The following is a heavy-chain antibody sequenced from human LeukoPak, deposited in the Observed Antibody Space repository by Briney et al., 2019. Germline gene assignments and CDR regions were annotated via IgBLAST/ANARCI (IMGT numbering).Heavy chain of an antibody. CDR3: ARVMYSSRLYDY. Sequence: GESLKISCKGSGYSFNTYWIGWVRQMPGKGLEWMGIIYPSDSYTNYSPSFQGHVTISADKSISTAYLQWSSLKASDTAMYYCARVMYSSRLYDYWGQGTLVTVSS. CDR1: GYSFNTYW. CDR2: IYPSDSYT. J-gene: IGHJ4*02. V-gene: IGHV5-10-1*01. D-gene: IGHD6-13*01.